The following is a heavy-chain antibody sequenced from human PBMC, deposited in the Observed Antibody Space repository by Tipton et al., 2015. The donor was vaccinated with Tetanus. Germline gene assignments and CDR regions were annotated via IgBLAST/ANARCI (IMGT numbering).Heavy chain of an antibody. CDR3: ARGVGRDYYDSSGYYMDG. D-gene: IGHD3-22*01. Sequence: QSGAEVKKPGASVKVSCKASGYTFTSYGISWVRQAPGQGLEWMGWISAYNGNTNYAQKLQGRVTMTTDTSTSTAYMELRSLRSDDTAVYYCARGVGRDYYDSSGYYMDGWGKGTTVTVPS. CDR2: ISAYNGNT. J-gene: IGHJ6*03. CDR1: GYTFTSYG. V-gene: IGHV1-18*01.